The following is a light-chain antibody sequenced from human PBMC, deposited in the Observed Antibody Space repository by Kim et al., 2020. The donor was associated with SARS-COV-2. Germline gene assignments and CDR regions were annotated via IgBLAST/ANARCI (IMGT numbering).Light chain of an antibody. CDR3: QTWDSSSVI. V-gene: IGLV3-1*01. CDR2: QDT. CDR1: KLEDKY. Sequence: SVSPRQTASITCSGDKLEDKYVCWYQQKAGQSPVLLIYQDTKGPSGIPERFSGSNSGNTATLTISGTQAMDEADYYCQTWDSSSVIFGGGTQLTVL. J-gene: IGLJ2*01.